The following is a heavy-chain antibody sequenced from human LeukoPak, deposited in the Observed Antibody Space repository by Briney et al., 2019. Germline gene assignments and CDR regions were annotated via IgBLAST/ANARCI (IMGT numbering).Heavy chain of an antibody. D-gene: IGHD3-9*01. Sequence: PSETLSLTCTVSGGSISSSSYYRGWIRQPPGKGLEWIGSIYYSGSTYYNPSLKSRVTISVDTSKNQFSLKLSSVTAADTAVHYCASYYDILTGFDYWGQGTLVTVSS. V-gene: IGHV4-39*01. CDR2: IYYSGST. J-gene: IGHJ4*02. CDR1: GGSISSSSYY. CDR3: ASYYDILTGFDY.